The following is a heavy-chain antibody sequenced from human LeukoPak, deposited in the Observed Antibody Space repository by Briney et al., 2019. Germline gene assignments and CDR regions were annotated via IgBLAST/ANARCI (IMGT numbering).Heavy chain of an antibody. CDR1: GGSISSYY. J-gene: IGHJ4*02. CDR3: ARVGSSGWYFDY. CDR2: IYYIGST. V-gene: IGHV4-59*01. D-gene: IGHD6-19*01. Sequence: SETLSLTCTVSGGSISSYYWTCIRQPPGKGLEWIGYIYYIGSTNYNPSLKSRVTISLDTSKNQFSLKVSSVTAADTAVYYCARVGSSGWYFDYWGQGTLVTVSS.